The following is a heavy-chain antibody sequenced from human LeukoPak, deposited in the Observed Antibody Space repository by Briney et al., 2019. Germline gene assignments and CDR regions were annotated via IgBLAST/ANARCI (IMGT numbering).Heavy chain of an antibody. J-gene: IGHJ4*02. CDR1: GFTFSSYW. CDR3: ARVGRYYDSGSFDY. Sequence: GGSLRLSCAASGFTFSSYWMSWVRQAPGKGLEWVANIKQDGSEKYYVDSVKGRFTISRDNAKNSLYLQMNSLRAEDTAVYYCARVGRYYDSGSFDYWGQGTLVTVSS. D-gene: IGHD3-22*01. V-gene: IGHV3-7*03. CDR2: IKQDGSEK.